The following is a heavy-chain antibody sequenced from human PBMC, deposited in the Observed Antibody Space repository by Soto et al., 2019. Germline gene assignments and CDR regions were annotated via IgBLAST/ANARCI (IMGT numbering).Heavy chain of an antibody. Sequence: SETLSLTCTVSGGSVSSGSYYWSWIRQPPGKGLEWIGYIYYSGSTNYNPSLKSRVTISVDTSKNQFSLKLSSVTAADTAVYYCASSRNLRWYYYWGQGTLVTVYS. CDR2: IYYSGST. J-gene: IGHJ4*02. CDR1: GGSVSSGSYY. V-gene: IGHV4-61*01. CDR3: ASSRNLRWYYY. D-gene: IGHD2-15*01.